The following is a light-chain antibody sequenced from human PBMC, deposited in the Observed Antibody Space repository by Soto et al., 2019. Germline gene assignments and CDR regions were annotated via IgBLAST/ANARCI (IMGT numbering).Light chain of an antibody. CDR1: SSDVGRYNF. V-gene: IGLV2-8*01. CDR3: SSYAGSNNFGV. Sequence: QSALTQPPSASGSPGQSVTISCTGTSSDVGRYNFVSWYQQHPGKAPKLVIYEVSKRPSGVPDRFSGSKSGNTASLTVSGLQAEDEADYYCSSYAGSNNFGVFGGGTKLTVL. CDR2: EVS. J-gene: IGLJ2*01.